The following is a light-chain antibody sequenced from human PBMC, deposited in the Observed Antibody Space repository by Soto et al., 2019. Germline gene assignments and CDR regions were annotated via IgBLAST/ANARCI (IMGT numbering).Light chain of an antibody. CDR3: SSYTSSSTLLYV. CDR2: DVS. J-gene: IGLJ1*01. CDR1: SSDVGGYNY. Sequence: QSALTQPASVSGSPGQSITISCTGTSSDVGGYNYVSWYQQHPGKAPKLMIYDVSNRPSGVSNGFSGSKSGNTASLTISGLQAEYEADYYCSSYTSSSTLLYVFGTGTKLTVL. V-gene: IGLV2-14*01.